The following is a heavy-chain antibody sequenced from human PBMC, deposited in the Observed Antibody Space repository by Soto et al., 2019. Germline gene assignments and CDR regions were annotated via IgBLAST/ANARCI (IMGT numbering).Heavy chain of an antibody. Sequence: GASVKVSCKASGYTFTGYYMHWVRQAPGQGLEWMGWINPNSGGTNYAQKFQGWVTMTRDTSISTAYMELSRLRSEDTAMYYCSTSSAPYFDWLSHFDDSGQGTLVTVSS. CDR1: GYTFTGYY. CDR3: STSSAPYFDWLSHFDD. J-gene: IGHJ4*02. D-gene: IGHD3-9*01. CDR2: INPNSGGT. V-gene: IGHV1-2*04.